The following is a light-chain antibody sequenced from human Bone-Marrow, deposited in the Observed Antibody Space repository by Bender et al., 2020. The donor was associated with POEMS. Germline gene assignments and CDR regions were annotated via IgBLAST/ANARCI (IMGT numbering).Light chain of an antibody. Sequence: QSALTQPASVSGSPGQSITISCTGTSSDIGTYNVVSWFQQHPDKAPKVIIYEGSKRPSGVSNRLSGSKSGNTASLTISGLQAEDEAEYYCCSYAGGYTYVFGTGTKVTVL. CDR1: SSDIGTYNV. V-gene: IGLV2-23*01. J-gene: IGLJ1*01. CDR2: EGS. CDR3: CSYAGGYTYV.